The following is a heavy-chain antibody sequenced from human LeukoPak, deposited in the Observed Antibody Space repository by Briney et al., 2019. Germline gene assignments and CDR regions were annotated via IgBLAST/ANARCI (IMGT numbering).Heavy chain of an antibody. D-gene: IGHD5-12*01. V-gene: IGHV4-39*07. J-gene: IGHJ4*02. CDR1: GGSISSSSYY. CDR3: ARSGYSGELDY. CDR2: IYYSGST. Sequence: SETLSLTCTVSGGSISSSSYYWGWIRQPPGKGLEWIGSIYYSGSTYYNPSLKSRVTISVDTSKNQFSLKLGSVTAADTAVYYCARSGYSGELDYWGQGTLVTVSS.